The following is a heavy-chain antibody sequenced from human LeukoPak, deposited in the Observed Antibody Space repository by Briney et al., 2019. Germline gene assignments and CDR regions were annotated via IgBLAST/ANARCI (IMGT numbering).Heavy chain of an antibody. CDR1: GGSIIGDY. J-gene: IGHJ4*02. V-gene: IGHV4-59*01. Sequence: SETLSLTCTVSGGSIIGDYWGWIRQPPGRGLEWIGYTSDSGSTNYNPSLRSRVTMSLDTSKNQFSLNLNSVTTADTAVYYCVRDHSRSGYYDYWGQGTLVTVSS. D-gene: IGHD3-3*01. CDR3: VRDHSRSGYYDY. CDR2: TSDSGST.